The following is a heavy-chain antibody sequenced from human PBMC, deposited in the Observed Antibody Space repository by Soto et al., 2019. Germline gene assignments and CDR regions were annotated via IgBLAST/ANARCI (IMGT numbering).Heavy chain of an antibody. CDR3: AREPYCTSDTCFIHFDS. CDR2: IFHTGST. J-gene: IGHJ4*02. CDR1: GASISSGDSY. Sequence: QVQLQESGPGLVKPSQTLSLTCAVSGASISSGDSYWSWIRQRPGKGLEWIGYIFHTGSTYYNPSLKTRVTISLDSSKNQFSLKLTSATAADTAVYFCAREPYCTSDTCFIHFDSWGQGSLVTVSS. D-gene: IGHD2-8*02. V-gene: IGHV4-31*11.